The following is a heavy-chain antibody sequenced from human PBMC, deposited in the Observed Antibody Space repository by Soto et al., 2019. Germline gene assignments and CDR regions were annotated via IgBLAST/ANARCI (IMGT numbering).Heavy chain of an antibody. CDR3: ANCGSSSARYCDA. D-gene: IGHD6-6*01. J-gene: IGHJ4*02. CDR2: ISYDGRNK. CDR1: GFSFNSYG. Sequence: QVQVVESGGGVVQPGRSLRLSCAASGFSFNSYGMHWVRQAPGKGLEWVAIISYDGRNKYYADSVKGRFTITRDSPRNTQYRDMNSRRAVDTAVDYCANCGSSSARYCDAGGQGSLITVAS. V-gene: IGHV3-30*18.